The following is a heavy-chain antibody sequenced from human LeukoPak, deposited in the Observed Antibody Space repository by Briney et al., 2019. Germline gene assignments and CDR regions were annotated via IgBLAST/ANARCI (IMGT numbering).Heavy chain of an antibody. CDR2: IDATSRTI. CDR1: GFTFSDHY. Sequence: GGSLRLSCAASGFTFSDHYMTWIRQAPGKGLEWVSYIDATSRTIYYADSVKGRFTISRDNAENSLFLQMNSLRAEDTAVHYCARGHYGLDYWGQGTLVTVSS. V-gene: IGHV3-11*01. CDR3: ARGHYGLDY. J-gene: IGHJ4*02. D-gene: IGHD4-17*01.